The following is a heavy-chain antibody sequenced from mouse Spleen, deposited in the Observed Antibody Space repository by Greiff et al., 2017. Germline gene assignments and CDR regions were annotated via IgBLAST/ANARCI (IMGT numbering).Heavy chain of an antibody. CDR1: GFTFTDYY. CDR2: IRNKANGYTT. CDR3: ARDGDY. V-gene: IGHV7-3*02. J-gene: IGHJ2*01. Sequence: EVKLVESGGGLVQPGGSLRLSCATSGFTFTDYYMSWVRQPPGQALEWLGFIRNKANGYTTEYSASVKGRFTISRDNSQSILYLQMNTLRAEDSATYYRARDGDYWGQGTTLTVSA.